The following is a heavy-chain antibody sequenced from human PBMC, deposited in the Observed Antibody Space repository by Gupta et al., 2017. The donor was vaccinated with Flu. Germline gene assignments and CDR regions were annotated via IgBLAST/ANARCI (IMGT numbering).Heavy chain of an antibody. D-gene: IGHD2-2*01. J-gene: IGHJ5*02. Sequence: APGQGLEWMGRINPNSGGTNYAQKFQGRVTMTRDTSISTAYMELSRLRSDDTAVYYCARSYCSSTSCYNWFDPWGQGTLVTVSS. V-gene: IGHV1-2*06. CDR2: INPNSGGT. CDR3: ARSYCSSTSCYNWFDP.